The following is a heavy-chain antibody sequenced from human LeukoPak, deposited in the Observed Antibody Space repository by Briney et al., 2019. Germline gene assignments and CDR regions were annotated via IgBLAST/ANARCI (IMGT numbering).Heavy chain of an antibody. Sequence: PGGSLRLSCAASGIAVTGNYMSWVRQPPGKGLEWVSFISINTDTFYADSVRGRFTIPRDSSENTLFLQMNSLRDEDSAVYYCAIAQSWDELFDSWGQGTLVTVSS. CDR3: AIAQSWDELFDS. J-gene: IGHJ4*02. V-gene: IGHV3-53*01. CDR1: GIAVTGNY. D-gene: IGHD1-26*01. CDR2: ISINTDT.